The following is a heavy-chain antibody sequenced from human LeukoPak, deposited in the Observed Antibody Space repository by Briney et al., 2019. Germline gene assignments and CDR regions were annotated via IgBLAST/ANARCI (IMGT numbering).Heavy chain of an antibody. CDR1: GGSISSYY. D-gene: IGHD3-9*01. CDR3: ARAPPYYDILTGFDY. Sequence: TSETLSLTCTVSGGSISSYYWSWIRQPPGKGLEWIGYIYYSGSTNYNPSLKSRVAISVDTSKNQFSLKLSSVTAADTAVYYCARAPPYYDILTGFDYWGQGTLVTVSS. V-gene: IGHV4-59*01. J-gene: IGHJ4*02. CDR2: IYYSGST.